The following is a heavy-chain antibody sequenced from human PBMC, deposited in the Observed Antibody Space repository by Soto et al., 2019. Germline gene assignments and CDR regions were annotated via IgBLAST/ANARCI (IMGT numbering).Heavy chain of an antibody. CDR3: ARDRYSGYQFDY. J-gene: IGHJ4*02. D-gene: IGHD5-12*01. Sequence: SDPLSLTWTVSGGSISSGDYYWSWIRQHPGKGLEWIGYIYYSGSTYYNPSLKSRVTISVNTSKNQFSLKLSSVTAADTAVYYCARDRYSGYQFDYWGQGTLVTVSS. V-gene: IGHV4-31*02. CDR1: GGSISSGDYY. CDR2: IYYSGST.